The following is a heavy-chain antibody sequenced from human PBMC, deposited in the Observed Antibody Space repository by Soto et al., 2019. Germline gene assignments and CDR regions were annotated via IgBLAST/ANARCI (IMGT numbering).Heavy chain of an antibody. V-gene: IGHV3-23*01. J-gene: IGHJ6*03. Sequence: SLRLSCAASGFTFSSYAMSWVRQAPGKGLEWVSAISGSGGSTYYADSVKGRFTISRDNSKNTLYLQMNSLRAEDTAVYYCAKDAEDIVVVVAATPYYYYMDVWGKGTTVTVSS. CDR2: ISGSGGST. CDR1: GFTFSSYA. CDR3: AKDAEDIVVVVAATPYYYYMDV. D-gene: IGHD2-15*01.